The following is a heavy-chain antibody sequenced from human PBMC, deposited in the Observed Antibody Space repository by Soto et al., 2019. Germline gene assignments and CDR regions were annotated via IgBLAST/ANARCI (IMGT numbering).Heavy chain of an antibody. CDR1: GGSFSSGGYS. D-gene: IGHD1-26*01. J-gene: IGHJ5*02. CDR3: ASTFKLALSGQFDP. CDR2: IYHSGST. Sequence: PSETLSLTCAVSGGSFSSGGYSWSWIRQPPGKGLEWIGYIYHSGSTYYNPSLKSRVTTSVDRSKNQFSLKLSSVTAADTAVYYCASTFKLALSGQFDPWGQGTLVTVSS. V-gene: IGHV4-30-2*01.